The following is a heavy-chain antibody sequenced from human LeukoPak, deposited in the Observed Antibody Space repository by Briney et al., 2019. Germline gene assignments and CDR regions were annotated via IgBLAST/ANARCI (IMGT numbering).Heavy chain of an antibody. Sequence: GRSLRLSCAASGFTFSSYGMHWVRQAPGKGLEWVAVISYDGSNKYYADSVKGRFTISRDNSKNTLYLQMNSLRAEDTAVYYCARDQFGDYFRGADYWGQGTLVTVSS. D-gene: IGHD3-22*01. CDR3: ARDQFGDYFRGADY. CDR2: ISYDGSNK. J-gene: IGHJ4*02. CDR1: GFTFSSYG. V-gene: IGHV3-30*03.